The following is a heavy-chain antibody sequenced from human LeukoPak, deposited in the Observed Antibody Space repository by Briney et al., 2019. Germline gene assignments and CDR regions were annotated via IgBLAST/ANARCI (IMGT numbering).Heavy chain of an antibody. J-gene: IGHJ4*02. CDR2: IYPGDSDT. D-gene: IGHD3-22*01. CDR3: ARLKGPYYYDSSGYSNYFDY. Sequence: GESLQISCKGSGYSFTNYWIGWVRQMPGKGLEWMGIIYPGDSDTRYSLSFQGQVTISADKSISTAHLQWSSLKASDTAMYYCARLKGPYYYDSSGYSNYFDYWGQGTLVTVSS. CDR1: GYSFTNYW. V-gene: IGHV5-51*01.